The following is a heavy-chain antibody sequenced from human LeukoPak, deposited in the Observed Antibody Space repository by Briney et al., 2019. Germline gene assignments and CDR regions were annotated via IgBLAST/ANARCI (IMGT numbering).Heavy chain of an antibody. CDR3: ATLATITDPFDY. CDR2: ISWDGGST. CDR1: GFTFDDCT. D-gene: IGHD5-12*01. J-gene: IGHJ4*02. Sequence: PGGSLRLSCAASGFTFDDCTMHWVRQAPGKGLEWVSLISWDGGSTYYADSVKGRFTISRDNSKNTLYLQMNSLRAEDTAVYYCATLATITDPFDYWGQGTLVTVSS. V-gene: IGHV3-43*01.